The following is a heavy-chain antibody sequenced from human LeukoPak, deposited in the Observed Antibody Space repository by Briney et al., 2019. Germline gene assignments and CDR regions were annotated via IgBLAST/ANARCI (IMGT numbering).Heavy chain of an antibody. CDR2: IYYSGST. Sequence: SETLSLTCTVSGGSISSYYWSWIRQPPGKGLEWIGCIYYSGSTNYNPSLKSRVTISVDTSKNQFSLKLSSVTAADTAVYYCARGGTWIQLWFFDYWGQGTLVTVSS. J-gene: IGHJ4*02. V-gene: IGHV4-59*01. CDR3: ARGGTWIQLWFFDY. D-gene: IGHD5-18*01. CDR1: GGSISSYY.